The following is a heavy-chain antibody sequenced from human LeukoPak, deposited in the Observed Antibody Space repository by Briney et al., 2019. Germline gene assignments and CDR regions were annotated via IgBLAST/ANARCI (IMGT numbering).Heavy chain of an antibody. CDR2: INPNSGGT. J-gene: IGHJ4*02. CDR1: GYTFTGYY. D-gene: IGHD3-22*01. Sequence: GASVKVSCKASGYTFTGYYMHLVRQAPGQGLEWMGRINPNSGGTNYAQKFQGRVTMTRDTSISTAYMELSRLRSDDTAVYYCARDSYYYDSSGYYYYFDYWGQGTLVTVSS. V-gene: IGHV1-2*06. CDR3: ARDSYYYDSSGYYYYFDY.